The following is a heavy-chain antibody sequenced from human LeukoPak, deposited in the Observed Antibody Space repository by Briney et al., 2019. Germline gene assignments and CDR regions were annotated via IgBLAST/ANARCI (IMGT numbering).Heavy chain of an antibody. D-gene: IGHD5-18*01. CDR1: VCTFSSYV. CDR3: ARDGASPYSYGPLYYFDY. J-gene: IGHJ4*02. V-gene: IGHV3-33*01. Sequence: GRALRLSFASSVCTFSSYVRHGVRQARGKGRDGVAVICYDGRNKYYVDSVKGRFTISIHNSKNTLYLQMNGLRAEDTAVYYCARDGASPYSYGPLYYFDYWGQGTLVTVSS. CDR2: ICYDGRNK.